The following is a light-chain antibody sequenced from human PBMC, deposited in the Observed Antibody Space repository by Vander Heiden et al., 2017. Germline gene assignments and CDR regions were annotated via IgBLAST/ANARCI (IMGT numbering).Light chain of an antibody. CDR2: MNN. CDR1: SSNIGRHY. V-gene: IGLV1-47*01. J-gene: IGLJ2*01. Sequence: QSLLTHPPSASGAPGQRVTISCSGSSSNIGRHYVYWYQQFPGAAPKVLIYMNNQRPSGVPDRFSGSKSGASASLAISGLRSEDEADYYCAAWDDSPSGLAFGGGTKLTVL. CDR3: AAWDDSPSGLA.